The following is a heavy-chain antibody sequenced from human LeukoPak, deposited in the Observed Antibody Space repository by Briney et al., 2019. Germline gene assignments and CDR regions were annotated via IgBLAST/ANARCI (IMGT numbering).Heavy chain of an antibody. CDR2: ISYDGSNK. V-gene: IGHV3-30-3*01. CDR3: ARESLAGLGY. J-gene: IGHJ4*02. Sequence: GRSLRLSCAASGFTFSSYAMYWVRQAPGKGLEWVAVISYDGSNKYYADSVKGRFTISRDNSKNMLYLQMNSLRAEDTAVYYCARESLAGLGYWGQGTLVTVSS. CDR1: GFTFSSYA. D-gene: IGHD6-19*01.